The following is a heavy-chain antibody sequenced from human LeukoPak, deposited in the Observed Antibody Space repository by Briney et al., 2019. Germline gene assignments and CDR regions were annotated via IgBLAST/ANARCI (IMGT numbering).Heavy chain of an antibody. J-gene: IGHJ4*01. V-gene: IGHV1-2*02. D-gene: IGHD2-15*01. Sequence: ASVKVSSKASVYTFTRYYMHWVRQAPGQGLEWMGWINPNSGGTNYAQKFQGRVTMTRDTSISTAYMELSRLRSDDTAVYCCARFQALEGYFDNWGQGTVVTVSS. CDR2: INPNSGGT. CDR3: ARFQALEGYFDN. CDR1: VYTFTRYY.